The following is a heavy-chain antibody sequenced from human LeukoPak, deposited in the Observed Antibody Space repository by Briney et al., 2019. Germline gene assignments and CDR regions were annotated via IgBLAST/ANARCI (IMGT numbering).Heavy chain of an antibody. D-gene: IGHD3-16*01. CDR2: INPNSGGT. V-gene: IGHV1-2*02. Sequence: ASVKVSCKASGYTFTGYYMHWVRQAPGQGLEWMGWINPNSGGTNYAQKFQGRVTMTRDTSISTAYMELSRLRSDDTAVYHCAREASHHHNMLWDYWGQGTLVTVSS. CDR3: AREASHHHNMLWDY. J-gene: IGHJ4*02. CDR1: GYTFTGYY.